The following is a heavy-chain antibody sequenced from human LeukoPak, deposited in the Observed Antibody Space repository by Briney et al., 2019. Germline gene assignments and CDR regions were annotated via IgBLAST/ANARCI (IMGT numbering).Heavy chain of an antibody. CDR2: MNPNSGNT. D-gene: IGHD3-10*01. Sequence: GASVKVPCKASGGTFSSYAINWVRQATGQGLEWMGWMNPNSGNTGYAQKFQGRVTMTRNTSISTAYMELSSLRSEDTAVYYCARGPYGSGKGIDYWGQGTLVTVSS. V-gene: IGHV1-8*02. CDR3: ARGPYGSGKGIDY. CDR1: GGTFSSYA. J-gene: IGHJ4*02.